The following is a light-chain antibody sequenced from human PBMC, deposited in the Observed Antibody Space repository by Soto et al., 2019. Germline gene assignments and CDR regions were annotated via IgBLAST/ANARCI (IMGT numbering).Light chain of an antibody. CDR1: QSVLYSSNNKNY. CDR2: WAS. V-gene: IGKV4-1*01. Sequence: DIVMTQSPDSLAVSLGERATINCKSSQSVLYSSNNKNYLAWYQQKPGQPPKLLIHWASTRKSGVPDRFSGSGSGTYFTLTSSSLHAEDLSVYYCQQYFSTPLTFGGGTMMDIK. CDR3: QQYFSTPLT. J-gene: IGKJ4*01.